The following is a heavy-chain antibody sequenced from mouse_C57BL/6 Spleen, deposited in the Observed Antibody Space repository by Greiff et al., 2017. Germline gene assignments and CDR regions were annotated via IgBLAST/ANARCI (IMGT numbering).Heavy chain of an antibody. CDR2: IWTGGGT. Sequence: VMLVESGPGLVAPSQSLSITCTVSGFSLTSYAISWVRQPPGKGLEWLGVIWTGGGTNYNSALKSRLSISKDNSKSQVFLKMNSLQTDDTARYYCAREDYYGSRDYYAMDYWGQGTSVTVSS. D-gene: IGHD1-1*01. J-gene: IGHJ4*01. V-gene: IGHV2-9-1*01. CDR3: AREDYYGSRDYYAMDY. CDR1: GFSLTSYA.